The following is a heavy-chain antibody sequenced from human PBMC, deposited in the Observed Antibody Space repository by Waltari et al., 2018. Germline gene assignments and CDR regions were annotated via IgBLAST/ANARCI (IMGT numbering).Heavy chain of an antibody. CDR1: GFTFDDYA. CDR3: AKGGDSATHNWFDP. Sequence: EVQLAESGGGLVQPGRSLRLSCAASGFTFDDYAVHWVRQAPGKGMGWVSGISWNGGSIGYADSVKGRFTISRDNAKNSLYLQMNSVRAEDMALYYCAKGGDSATHNWFDPWGQGTLVTVSS. V-gene: IGHV3-9*03. J-gene: IGHJ5*02. CDR2: ISWNGGSI. D-gene: IGHD6-25*01.